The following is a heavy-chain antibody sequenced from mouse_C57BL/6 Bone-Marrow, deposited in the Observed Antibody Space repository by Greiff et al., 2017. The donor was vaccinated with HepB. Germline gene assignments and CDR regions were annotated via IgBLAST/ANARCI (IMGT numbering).Heavy chain of an antibody. Sequence: QVQLKESGPGLVQPSQSLSITCTVSGFSLTSYGVHWVRQSPGKGLEWLGVIWSGGSTDYNAAFISRLSISKDNSKSQVFFKMNSLQADDTAIYYCATYYSNPAWFAYWGQGTLVTVSA. D-gene: IGHD2-5*01. CDR2: IWSGGST. J-gene: IGHJ3*01. V-gene: IGHV2-2*01. CDR1: GFSLTSYG. CDR3: ATYYSNPAWFAY.